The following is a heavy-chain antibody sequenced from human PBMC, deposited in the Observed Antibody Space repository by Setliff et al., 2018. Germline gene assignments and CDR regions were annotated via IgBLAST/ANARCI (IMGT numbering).Heavy chain of an antibody. Sequence: PSETLSLTCTVSDDSISSRHYYWSWIRQPAGKGLEWLGQIYTSWSTNYNPSLKGRATSSIDASKRQFYLKLTSVTAADTAVYYCARMSGFKYMDVWGKGTTVTVSS. CDR1: DDSISSRHYY. CDR3: ARMSGFKYMDV. V-gene: IGHV4-61*09. J-gene: IGHJ6*03. CDR2: IYTSWST. D-gene: IGHD3-3*01.